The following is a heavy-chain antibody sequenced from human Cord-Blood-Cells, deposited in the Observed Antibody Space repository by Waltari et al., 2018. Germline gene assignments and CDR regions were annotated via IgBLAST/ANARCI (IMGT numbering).Heavy chain of an antibody. CDR1: GGSISSSSYY. CDR2: IYYSGST. CDR3: ARHFLLGEYSSSSEYFQH. V-gene: IGHV4-39*01. J-gene: IGHJ1*01. Sequence: QLQLQESGPGLVKPSETLSLTCTVSGGSISSSSYYWGWIRQPPGKGLEWIGGIYYSGSTYYNPSLKSRVTISVDTSKNQFSLKLSSVTAADTAVYYCARHFLLGEYSSSSEYFQHWGQGTLVTVSS. D-gene: IGHD6-6*01.